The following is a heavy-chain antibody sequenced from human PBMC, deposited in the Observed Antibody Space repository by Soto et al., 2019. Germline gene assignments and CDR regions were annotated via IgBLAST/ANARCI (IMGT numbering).Heavy chain of an antibody. J-gene: IGHJ6*02. CDR2: INPSGGST. CDR1: GYTFTSYY. CDR3: AAIITGLWPLSYAMDV. V-gene: IGHV1-46*01. Sequence: GASVKVSCKASGYTFTSYYMHWVRQAPGQGLEWMGIINPSGGSTSYAQKFQGRVTITADKSTSTAYMELSSLRSEDTAVYYCAAIITGLWPLSYAMDVWGQGTTVTVSS. D-gene: IGHD1-20*01.